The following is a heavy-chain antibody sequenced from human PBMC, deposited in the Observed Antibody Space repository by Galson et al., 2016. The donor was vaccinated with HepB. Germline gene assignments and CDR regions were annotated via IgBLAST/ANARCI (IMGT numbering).Heavy chain of an antibody. D-gene: IGHD5-12*01. V-gene: IGHV3-15*01. J-gene: IGHJ4*02. CDR3: TTSGYSYGRFGY. Sequence: SLRLSCAASGFTFSNAWMSWVRQAPGKGLEWVGRIKSKTDGGTTDYSSPVNGGFTISRDDSTNMLYLQLNSLKTEDTAVYYCTTSGYSYGRFGYWGQGALVTVSS. CDR1: GFTFSNAW. CDR2: IKSKTDGGTT.